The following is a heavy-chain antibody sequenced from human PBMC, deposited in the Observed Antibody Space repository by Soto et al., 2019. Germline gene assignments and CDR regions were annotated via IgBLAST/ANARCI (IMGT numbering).Heavy chain of an antibody. J-gene: IGHJ4*02. CDR1: GFTLDKYT. Sequence: HPGGSLRLSCAAFGFTLDKYTMGWVRQAPGKGLEWVAESFSSGGTQYADSVKGRFTISRDNSRNIVFLQMNGLRVEDTALYYCARDREPDGIWTFYSWGQGALVTVSS. CDR2: SFSSGGT. V-gene: IGHV3-53*01. D-gene: IGHD3-9*01. CDR3: ARDREPDGIWTFYS.